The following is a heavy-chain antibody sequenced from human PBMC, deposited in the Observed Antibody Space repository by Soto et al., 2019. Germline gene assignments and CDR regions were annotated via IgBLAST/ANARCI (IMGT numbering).Heavy chain of an antibody. CDR3: TASSWTGASLDF. CDR1: GYTFTSWD. Sequence: AASVKVSCKASGYTFTSWDVYWVRQAAGQGLEWMGYMNPRSGNTGYEQKFQGRVTMTRDTSISTAYMKLSSLTSDDTAVYYCTASSWTGASLDFWGQGTPVTVSS. CDR2: MNPRSGNT. J-gene: IGHJ4*01. V-gene: IGHV1-8*01. D-gene: IGHD6-13*01.